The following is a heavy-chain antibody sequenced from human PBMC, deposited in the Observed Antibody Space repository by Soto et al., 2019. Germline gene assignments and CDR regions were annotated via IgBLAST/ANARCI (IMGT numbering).Heavy chain of an antibody. V-gene: IGHV3-33*08. CDR2: IWYDGSNK. Sequence: GGSLSLSCAASGFTFSSYGMHWVRQAPGKGLEWVAVIWYDGSNKYYADSVKGRFTISRDNSKNTLYLQMNSLRAEDTAVYYCARDRYSSGWYYFDYWGQGTLVTVSS. J-gene: IGHJ4*02. CDR3: ARDRYSSGWYYFDY. D-gene: IGHD6-19*01. CDR1: GFTFSSYG.